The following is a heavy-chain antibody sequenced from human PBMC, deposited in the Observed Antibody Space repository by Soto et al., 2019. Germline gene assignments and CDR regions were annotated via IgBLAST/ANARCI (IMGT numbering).Heavy chain of an antibody. D-gene: IGHD3-10*01. CDR3: ARGRVTMVRGVIQPFDP. CDR2: INPNSGGT. J-gene: IGHJ5*02. Sequence: QVQLVQSGAEVKKPGASVKVSCKASGYTFTGYYMHWVRQAPGQGLEWMGWINPNSGGTNYAQKLQGRVTMTRDTSISTAYMELSRLRSDDTAVYYCARGRVTMVRGVIQPFDPWGQGTLVTVSS. V-gene: IGHV1-2*02. CDR1: GYTFTGYY.